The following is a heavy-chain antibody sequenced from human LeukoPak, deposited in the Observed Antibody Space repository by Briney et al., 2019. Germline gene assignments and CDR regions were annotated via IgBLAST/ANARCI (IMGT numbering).Heavy chain of an antibody. V-gene: IGHV4-59*11. CDR2: IYYSGST. CDR3: AGGLREDRVDY. Sequence: SETVSLTCTVSGGSISSHYWSWIRQPPGKGLEWIGYIYYSGSTNYNPSLKSRVTISVDTSKNQFSLKLSSVTAAATAVYYCAGGLREDRVDYWGQGTLVTVSS. J-gene: IGHJ4*02. CDR1: GGSISSHY. D-gene: IGHD2-15*01.